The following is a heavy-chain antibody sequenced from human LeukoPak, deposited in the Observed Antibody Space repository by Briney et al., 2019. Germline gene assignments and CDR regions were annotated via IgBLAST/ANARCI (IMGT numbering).Heavy chain of an antibody. V-gene: IGHV1-2*02. CDR1: GYTFTGYY. J-gene: IGHJ3*02. Sequence: GASVKVSCKASGYTFTGYYMHWVRQAPGQGLEWMGIINPSGGSTSYAQKFQGRVTMTRDTSISTAYMELSRLRSDDTAVYYCARGLEWPPRVDIWGQGTMVTVSS. D-gene: IGHD3-3*01. CDR2: INPSGGST. CDR3: ARGLEWPPRVDI.